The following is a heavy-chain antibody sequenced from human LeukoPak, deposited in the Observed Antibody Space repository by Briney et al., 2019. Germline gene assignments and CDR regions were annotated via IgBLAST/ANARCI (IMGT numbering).Heavy chain of an antibody. CDR3: AKDEATSGGGLAS. D-gene: IGHD3-16*01. V-gene: IGHV3-53*01. Sequence: GGSLRLSCSASGFTVSGTHMSWVRQAPGKGLEWVSAMYTGGTTYYADSVTGRFTVSRDTFRNTLFLHMNSLRAEDTAVYYCAKDEATSGGGLASWGQGTLVIVSS. CDR1: GFTVSGTH. CDR2: MYTGGTT. J-gene: IGHJ5*01.